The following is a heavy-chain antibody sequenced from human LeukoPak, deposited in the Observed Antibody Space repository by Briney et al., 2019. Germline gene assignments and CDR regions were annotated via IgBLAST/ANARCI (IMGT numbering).Heavy chain of an antibody. CDR3: AKDRDCTSSCCYFDY. D-gene: IGHD2-2*01. V-gene: IGHV3-23*01. CDR1: GFSFNIYA. Sequence: GGSVRLSCAASGFSFNIYAMSWVRQAPGKGLEWVSGISGSGATTYYADSVKGRFTVSRDNSKSTLYLQMSSLRAEDTAVYYCAKDRDCTSSCCYFDYWGQGTLVTVSS. CDR2: ISGSGATT. J-gene: IGHJ4*02.